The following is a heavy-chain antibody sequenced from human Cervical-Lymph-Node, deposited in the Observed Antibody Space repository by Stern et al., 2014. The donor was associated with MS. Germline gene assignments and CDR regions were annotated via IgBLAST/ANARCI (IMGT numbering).Heavy chain of an antibody. CDR2: IDTDGTIT. V-gene: IGHV3-74*01. D-gene: IGHD3-16*01. CDR1: GFTFSGYW. Sequence: EVQLEESGGGSVQPGASLTLSCAAFGFTFSGYWMHWVRQAPGKGLEWVSRIDTDGTITSYADSVKGRFTISRDNAKNTLFLQMHSLRAEDTALYYCTRDIGGDAGYWGQGTLVTVSS. J-gene: IGHJ4*02. CDR3: TRDIGGDAGY.